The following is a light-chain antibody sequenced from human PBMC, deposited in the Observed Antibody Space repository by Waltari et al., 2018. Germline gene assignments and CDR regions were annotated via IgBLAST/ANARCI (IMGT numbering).Light chain of an antibody. CDR1: SSNIGGNV. Sequence: QSVLTQPPSASGTPGQRVTISFSGSSSNIGGNVVNWYQELPGKAPTPRSYRSDQRHSGVHDRFSCSKSGTIDSLAISGLQSADEGDYYCAAWDDSLHGHWVFGGGTKVTVL. V-gene: IGLV1-44*01. J-gene: IGLJ3*02. CDR3: AAWDDSLHGHWV. CDR2: RSD.